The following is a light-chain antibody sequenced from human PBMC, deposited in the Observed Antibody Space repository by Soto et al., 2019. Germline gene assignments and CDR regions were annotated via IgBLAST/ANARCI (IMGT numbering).Light chain of an antibody. CDR1: QSVRGTK. CDR2: GAS. J-gene: IGKJ5*01. CDR3: QQHNNWIT. V-gene: IGKV3-15*01. Sequence: EILITQSPATLSVSPVERVTLSFMASQSVRGTKVAWYQHKPGEAPRLLIFGASTRATGIPPRFSGSGSGTEFTLTITSLQSEDSAVYSCQQHNNWITFGQGTRLEIK.